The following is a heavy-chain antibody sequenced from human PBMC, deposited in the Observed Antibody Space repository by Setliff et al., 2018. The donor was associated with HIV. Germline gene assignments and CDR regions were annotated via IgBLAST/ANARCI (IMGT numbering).Heavy chain of an antibody. D-gene: IGHD3-3*01. J-gene: IGHJ4*02. CDR1: GYTFTNYY. CDR2: INPSGGTT. Sequence: ASVKVSCKASGYTFTNYYMHWVRQTPGQGLKWMGMINPSGGTTNYPQKFQGRVTMTRDTSTSTVYMELSSLRSEDTAVYYCARGTDFWSGSSNFDYWGQGTQVTVSS. V-gene: IGHV1-46*01. CDR3: ARGTDFWSGSSNFDY.